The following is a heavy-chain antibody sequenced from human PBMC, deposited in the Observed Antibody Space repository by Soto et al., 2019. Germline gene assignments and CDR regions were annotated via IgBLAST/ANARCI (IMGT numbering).Heavy chain of an antibody. CDR1: GFSVSRNY. D-gene: IGHD3-10*01. CDR3: ARFPGRL. V-gene: IGHV3-53*02. Sequence: QLVETGGGLIQPGTSLTLSCAASGFSVSRNYMTWVRQAPGKGLAWVSFVYSGGATFYADSVKGRFILSRDDSQNTMYLQMNNLRAEDTAVYYCARFPGRLWCRGTLVTVAS. CDR2: VYSGGAT. J-gene: IGHJ4*02.